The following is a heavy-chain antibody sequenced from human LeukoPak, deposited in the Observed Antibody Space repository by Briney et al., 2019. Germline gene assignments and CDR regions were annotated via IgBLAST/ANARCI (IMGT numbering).Heavy chain of an antibody. D-gene: IGHD5-18*01. CDR3: AKDRQGDTAMGLYDY. CDR2: ISDSGGST. Sequence: GGSLRLSCAASGFTFSSYAMSWVRQAPGKALEWVSSISDSGGSTNYADSVKGRFTISRDNSKITLYLQMNSLRAEDTAVYYCAKDRQGDTAMGLYDYWGQGTLVTVSS. V-gene: IGHV3-23*01. CDR1: GFTFSSYA. J-gene: IGHJ4*02.